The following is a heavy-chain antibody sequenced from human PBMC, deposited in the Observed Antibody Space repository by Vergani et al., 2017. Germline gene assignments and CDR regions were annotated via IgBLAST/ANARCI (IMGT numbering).Heavy chain of an antibody. J-gene: IGHJ5*02. CDR1: GGSISSGSYY. V-gene: IGHV4-61*02. CDR2: IYTSGST. CDR3: ARHVGAAVAEGWFDP. Sequence: QVQLQESGPGLVKPSQTLSLTCTVSGGSISSGSYYWSWIRQPAGKGLEWIGRIYTSGSTNYNPSLKSRVTISVDTSKNQFSLKLSSVTAADTAVYYCARHVGAAVAEGWFDPWGQGTLVTVSS. D-gene: IGHD6-19*01.